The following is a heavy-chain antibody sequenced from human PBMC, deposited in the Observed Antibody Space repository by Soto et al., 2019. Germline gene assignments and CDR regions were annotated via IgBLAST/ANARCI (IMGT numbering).Heavy chain of an antibody. J-gene: IGHJ4*02. CDR1: GFTFSSYA. CDR2: ISGSGGST. CDR3: AKGRSTWGSYCYIPHHLTYFDY. D-gene: IGHD3-16*02. V-gene: IGHV3-23*01. Sequence: GGSLRLSCAASGFTFSSYAMSWVRQAPGKGLEWVSAISGSGGSTYYADSVKGRFTISRDNSKNTLYLQMNSLRAEDTAVYYCAKGRSTWGSYCYIPHHLTYFDYWGQGTLVTVSS.